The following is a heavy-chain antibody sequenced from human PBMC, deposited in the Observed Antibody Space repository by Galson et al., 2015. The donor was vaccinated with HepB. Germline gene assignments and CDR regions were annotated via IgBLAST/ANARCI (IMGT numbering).Heavy chain of an antibody. CDR3: ARDPGVYGGNSRFDYYYGMDV. D-gene: IGHD4-23*01. CDR1: GYTFTSYY. J-gene: IGHJ6*02. Sequence: SVKVSCKASGYTFTSYYMHWVRQAPGQGLEWMGIINPSGGSTSYAQKFQGRVTMTRDTSTSTVYMELSSLRSEDTAVYYCARDPGVYGGNSRFDYYYGMDVWGQGTTVTVSS. CDR2: INPSGGST. V-gene: IGHV1-46*01.